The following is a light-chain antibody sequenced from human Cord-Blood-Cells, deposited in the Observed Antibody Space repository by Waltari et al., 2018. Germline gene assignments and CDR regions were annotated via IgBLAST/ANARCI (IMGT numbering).Light chain of an antibody. J-gene: IGLJ3*02. Sequence: QSALTQPASASGSPGPSITISCTRTSSDVGSYNLVSLYQQHPGKAPKRLIYEVSKRTSGVSNRFSGSKSGNTASLTISGLQAEDEADYYCCSYAGSSTLVFGGGTKLTVL. CDR2: EVS. V-gene: IGLV2-23*02. CDR1: SSDVGSYNL. CDR3: CSYAGSSTLV.